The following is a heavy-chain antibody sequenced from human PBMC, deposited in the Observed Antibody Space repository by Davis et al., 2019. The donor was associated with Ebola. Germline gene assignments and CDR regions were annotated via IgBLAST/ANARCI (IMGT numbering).Heavy chain of an antibody. CDR3: ARAAFVLRFLEWEKNWFDP. D-gene: IGHD3-3*01. V-gene: IGHV4-34*01. J-gene: IGHJ5*02. CDR1: GGSFSGYY. Sequence: GSLRLSCAVYGGSFSGYYWSWIRQPPGKGLEWIGEINHSGSTNYNPSLKSRVTISVDTSKNQFSLKLSSVTAADTAVYYCARAAFVLRFLEWEKNWFDPWGQGTLVTVSS. CDR2: INHSGST.